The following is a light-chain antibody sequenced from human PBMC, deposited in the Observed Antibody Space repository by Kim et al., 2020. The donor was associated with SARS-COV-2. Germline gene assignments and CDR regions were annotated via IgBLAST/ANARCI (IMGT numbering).Light chain of an antibody. V-gene: IGLV3-21*04. CDR3: EGWDRRSDHPLV. Sequence: GKSAKITCGGTDIPSNRVLWYQQQAGSAPVLVITYANDRPAEIPERLSGSNCGNTATLTIIRVEAGDEADYSCEGWDRRSDHPLVFGGGTQLTVL. J-gene: IGLJ2*01. CDR2: YAN. CDR1: DIPSNR.